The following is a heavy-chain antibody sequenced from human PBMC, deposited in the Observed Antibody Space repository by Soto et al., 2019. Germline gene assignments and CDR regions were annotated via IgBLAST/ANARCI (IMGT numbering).Heavy chain of an antibody. V-gene: IGHV1-46*01. CDR3: ARGIKYGAYSRWFDP. CDR1: GSTFATLY. CDR2: MNPSGDVT. Sequence: ASVKVSCKASGSTFATLYIHWVRQAPGQGLEWMAVMNPSGDVTTYAQNFQGRVTMTRDTSTTTAYMELSSLRSEDTAVYFCARGIKYGAYSRWFDPWGQGTLVTVSS. D-gene: IGHD4-17*01. J-gene: IGHJ5*02.